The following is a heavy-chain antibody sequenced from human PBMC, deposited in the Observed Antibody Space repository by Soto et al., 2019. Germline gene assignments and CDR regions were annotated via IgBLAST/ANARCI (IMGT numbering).Heavy chain of an antibody. CDR3: ARGLAAAGRRPLDY. Sequence: SETLSLTCTVSGGSISSYYWSWIRQPPGKGLEWIGEIYYSGSTNYNPSLKSRVTISVDTSKNQFSLKLSSVTAADTAVYYCARGLAAAGRRPLDYWGQGTLVTVSS. J-gene: IGHJ4*02. CDR1: GGSISSYY. D-gene: IGHD6-13*01. V-gene: IGHV4-59*12. CDR2: IYYSGST.